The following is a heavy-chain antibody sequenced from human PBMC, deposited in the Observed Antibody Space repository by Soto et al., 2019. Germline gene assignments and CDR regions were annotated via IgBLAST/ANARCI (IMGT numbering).Heavy chain of an antibody. V-gene: IGHV4-61*01. CDR2: IYYSGST. CDR3: AREYSSSSNYYYYGMDV. Sequence: QVQLQESGPGLVKPSETLSLTCTVSGGPVSSGSYYWSWIRQPPGKGLEWIGYIYYSGSTNYNPSLKSRVTISVDTSKNQFSLKLSSVTAADTAVYYCAREYSSSSNYYYYGMDVWGQGTTVTVSS. D-gene: IGHD6-6*01. J-gene: IGHJ6*02. CDR1: GGPVSSGSYY.